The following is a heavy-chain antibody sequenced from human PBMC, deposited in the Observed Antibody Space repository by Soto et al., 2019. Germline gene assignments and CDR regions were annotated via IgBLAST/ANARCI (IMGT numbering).Heavy chain of an antibody. V-gene: IGHV3-11*01. D-gene: IGHD3-10*01. J-gene: IGHJ5*02. CDR2: ISSTGATI. CDR1: GFTFTDYY. Sequence: QVRLVESGGGLVKPGGSVRLSCAASGFTFTDYYMSWFRQAPGKGLEWVSQISSTGATIYYADSVKGRFTISRDNAENSLYLQMTSLRGEDTAMYYCALRFMVRGAFDPWGQGTLVTVSS. CDR3: ALRFMVRGAFDP.